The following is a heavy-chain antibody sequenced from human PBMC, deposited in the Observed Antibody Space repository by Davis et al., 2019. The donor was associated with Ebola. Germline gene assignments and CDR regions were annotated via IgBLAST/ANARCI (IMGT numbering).Heavy chain of an antibody. J-gene: IGHJ5*02. CDR3: ARQIVVVPAAIGWSWTAGWFDP. Sequence: GGSLRLSCAASGFTFSSYWMSWVRQAPGKGLEWVANIKQDGSEKYYVDSVKGRFTISRDNAKNSLYLQMNSLRAEDTAVYYCARQIVVVPAAIGWSWTAGWFDPWGQGTLVTVSS. D-gene: IGHD2-2*02. CDR1: GFTFSSYW. CDR2: IKQDGSEK. V-gene: IGHV3-7*01.